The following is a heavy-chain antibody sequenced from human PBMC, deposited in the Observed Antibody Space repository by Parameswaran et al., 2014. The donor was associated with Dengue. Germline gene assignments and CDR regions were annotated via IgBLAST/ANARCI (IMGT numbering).Heavy chain of an antibody. CDR2: IYYSGST. D-gene: IGHD1-26*01. Sequence: PGKGLEWIGYIYYSGSTNYNPSLKSRVTISVDTSKNQFSLKLSSVTAADTAVYYCARGRGSYDFTYWGQGTLVTLL. V-gene: IGHV4-59*08. J-gene: IGHJ4*02. CDR3: ARGRGSYDFTY.